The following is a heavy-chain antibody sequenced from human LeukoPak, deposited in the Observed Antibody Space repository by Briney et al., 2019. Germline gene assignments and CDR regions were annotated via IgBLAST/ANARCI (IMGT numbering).Heavy chain of an antibody. D-gene: IGHD3-3*01. V-gene: IGHV4-30-4*08. J-gene: IGHJ3*02. CDR3: ARTREKEWLLWDAFDI. CDR1: GGSISSGDYY. Sequence: SQTLSLTCTVSGGSISSGDYYWSWIRQPPGKGLEGIGYIYYSGSTYYNPSLKSRVTISVDTSKNQFSLKLSSVTAADTAVYYCARTREKEWLLWDAFDIWGQGTMVTVSS. CDR2: IYYSGST.